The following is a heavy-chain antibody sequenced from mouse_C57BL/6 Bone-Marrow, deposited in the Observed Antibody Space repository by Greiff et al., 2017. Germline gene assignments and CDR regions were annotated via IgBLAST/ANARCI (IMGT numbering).Heavy chain of an antibody. V-gene: IGHV1-54*01. CDR3: ASKEYGYFDV. CDR2: INPGSGGT. Sequence: QVQLQQSGAELVRPGTSVKVSCKASGYAFTNYLIEWVKQRPGQGLEWIGVINPGSGGTNYNEKFKGKATLTADKSSSTAYMQLSSLTSEDSAVYCGASKEYGYFDVWGTGTTVTVSA. CDR1: GYAFTNYL. J-gene: IGHJ1*03.